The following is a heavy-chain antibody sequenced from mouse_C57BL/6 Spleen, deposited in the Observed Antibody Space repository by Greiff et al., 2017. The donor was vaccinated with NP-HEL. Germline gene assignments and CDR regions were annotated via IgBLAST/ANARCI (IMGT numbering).Heavy chain of an antibody. CDR2: IRNKANGYTT. V-gene: IGHV7-3*01. J-gene: IGHJ1*03. CDR3: ARILSYYYGSSLYWYFDV. Sequence: DVKLVESGGGLVQPGGSLSLSCAASGFTFTDYYMSLVRQPPGKALEWLGFIRNKANGYTTEYSASVKGRFTISRDNSQSILYLQMNALRAEDSATYYCARILSYYYGSSLYWYFDVWGTGTTVTVSS. CDR1: GFTFTDYY. D-gene: IGHD1-1*01.